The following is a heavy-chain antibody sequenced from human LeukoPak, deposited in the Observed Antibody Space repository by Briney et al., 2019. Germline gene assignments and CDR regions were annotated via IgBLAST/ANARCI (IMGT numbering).Heavy chain of an antibody. D-gene: IGHD5-24*01. Sequence: SETLSLTCTVSGGSVRSYYWSWIRQPAGKGLEWIGRIYASGSTNYNPSLKSRVTMSVDTSKNQFSLKLSSVTAADMAVYYCARDTRAEMGIDYWGQGTLVTVSS. CDR1: GGSVRSYY. CDR2: IYASGST. J-gene: IGHJ4*02. CDR3: ARDTRAEMGIDY. V-gene: IGHV4-4*07.